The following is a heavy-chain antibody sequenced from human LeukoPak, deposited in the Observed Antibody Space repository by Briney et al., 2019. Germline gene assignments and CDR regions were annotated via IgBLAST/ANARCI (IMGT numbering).Heavy chain of an antibody. V-gene: IGHV4-59*01. CDR3: ARGRVSSSTWHSTYYYYFYMDV. CDR1: GASISSYY. Sequence: SETLSLTCTVSGASISSYYWSWIRQPPGKGLEWIGYIDHTGTTNYNPSLNSRVTISRDTSKNHFSLQLSSVPAADTAVYFCARGRVSSSTWHSTYYYYFYMDVWGKGTTVTVSS. CDR2: IDHTGTT. J-gene: IGHJ6*03. D-gene: IGHD4-11*01.